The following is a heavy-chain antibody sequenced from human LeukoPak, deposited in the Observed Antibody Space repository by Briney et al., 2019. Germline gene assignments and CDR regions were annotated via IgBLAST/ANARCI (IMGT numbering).Heavy chain of an antibody. J-gene: IGHJ4*02. CDR3: AKAIHSSSSGVVDY. CDR1: GFIFSNYA. Sequence: PGGSLRLSCAASGFIFSNYAMHWVRQAPGKGLEWVTFIRYDGSNKYYAESVKGRFTISRDNSKNTLNLQMNSLRAEDTAVYYCAKAIHSSSSGVVDYWGQGTLVTVSS. D-gene: IGHD6-6*01. V-gene: IGHV3-30*02. CDR2: IRYDGSNK.